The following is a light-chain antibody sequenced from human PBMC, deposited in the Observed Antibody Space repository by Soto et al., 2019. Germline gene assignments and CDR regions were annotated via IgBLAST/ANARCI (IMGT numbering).Light chain of an antibody. V-gene: IGKV1-33*01. CDR2: DAS. J-gene: IGKJ4*01. Sequence: DIQMTQSPSSLSASVGDRVTITCQASQDISNYLNWYQQKPRKAPKLLIYDASNLETGIPSRFSGSGSETDFTFNISSLQPEDIATYYCQQYDNHPLTFGGGTKVEIK. CDR1: QDISNY. CDR3: QQYDNHPLT.